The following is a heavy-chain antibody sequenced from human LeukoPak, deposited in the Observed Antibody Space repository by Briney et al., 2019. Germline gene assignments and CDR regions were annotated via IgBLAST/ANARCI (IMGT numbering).Heavy chain of an antibody. J-gene: IGHJ4*02. V-gene: IGHV3-74*01. CDR2: INSDGSST. CDR3: ARGYYYDSSGYL. D-gene: IGHD3-22*01. Sequence: GGSLRLSCAASGFTFSSYWMYWVRQAPGKGLVWVSRINSDGSSTKYADSVKGRFTISRDNAKNTLYLQMSSLRAEDTAVYYCARGYYYDSSGYLWGQGTLVTVSS. CDR1: GFTFSSYW.